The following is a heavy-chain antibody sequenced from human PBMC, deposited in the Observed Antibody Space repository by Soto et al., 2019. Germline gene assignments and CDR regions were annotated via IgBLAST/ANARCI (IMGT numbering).Heavy chain of an antibody. Sequence: GPSVKVSCKASGGTFSSYTISWVRQAPGQGLEWMGRIIPILGIANYAQKFQGRVTITADKSTSTAYMELSSLRSEDTAVYYCARVPGIAAAGRNWFDPWGQGTLVTVSS. CDR2: IIPILGIA. D-gene: IGHD6-13*01. V-gene: IGHV1-69*02. CDR3: ARVPGIAAAGRNWFDP. CDR1: GGTFSSYT. J-gene: IGHJ5*02.